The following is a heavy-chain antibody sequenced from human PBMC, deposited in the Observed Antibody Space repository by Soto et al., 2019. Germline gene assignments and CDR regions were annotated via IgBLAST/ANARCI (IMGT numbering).Heavy chain of an antibody. Sequence: ASVKVSCKASGYTFTAYYMHWVRQAPGQGLEWMGWIDPSSGGTKYAEKFQGRVTMTRDTSISTAYMQLSSLTSDDTATYYCAEENFRFDYWGRGTLVTVS. CDR2: IDPSSGGT. CDR3: AEENFRFDY. CDR1: GYTFTAYY. V-gene: IGHV1-2*02. J-gene: IGHJ4*02.